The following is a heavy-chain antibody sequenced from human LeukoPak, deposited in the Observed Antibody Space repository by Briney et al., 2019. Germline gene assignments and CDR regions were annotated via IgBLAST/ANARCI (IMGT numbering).Heavy chain of an antibody. J-gene: IGHJ4*02. Sequence: SETLSLTCTVSGGSISSYYWSWIRQPPGKGLEWIGYIYYSGSTNYNPSLKSRVTISVDTSKNQFSLKLSSATAADTAVYYCARATTGHSSWAPNLDYWGQGTLVTVSS. CDR3: ARATTGHSSWAPNLDY. CDR2: IYYSGST. D-gene: IGHD6-13*01. V-gene: IGHV4-59*01. CDR1: GGSISSYY.